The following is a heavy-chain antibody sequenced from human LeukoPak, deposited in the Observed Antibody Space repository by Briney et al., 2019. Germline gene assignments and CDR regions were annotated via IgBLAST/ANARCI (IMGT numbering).Heavy chain of an antibody. CDR2: TYYRSTRYN. CDR1: GDSVSGNIGA. CDR3: ARSLWGGAFDT. Sequence: QTLSLTCAMSGDSVSGNIGAWNWTRQSPSRGLGWLGKTYYRSTRYNDYAVSVKSRITINPDTSKNQFSLHLNSVTPEDTAVYYCARSLWGGAFDTWGQGTMVAVSS. J-gene: IGHJ3*02. D-gene: IGHD3-16*01. V-gene: IGHV6-1*01.